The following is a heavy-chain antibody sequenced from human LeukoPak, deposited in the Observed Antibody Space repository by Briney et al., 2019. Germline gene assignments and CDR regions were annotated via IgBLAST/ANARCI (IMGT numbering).Heavy chain of an antibody. Sequence: SETLSLTCTVSGGSIGTSSYYWGWIRQPPGKGLEWIGSIYHSGSTYYNPSLKSRVTISVDTSKNQFSLKLSSVTAADTAVYYCAITFGGVIAHDAFDIWGQGTMVTVSS. CDR2: IYHSGST. D-gene: IGHD3-16*02. CDR1: GGSIGTSSYY. CDR3: AITFGGVIAHDAFDI. J-gene: IGHJ3*02. V-gene: IGHV4-39*07.